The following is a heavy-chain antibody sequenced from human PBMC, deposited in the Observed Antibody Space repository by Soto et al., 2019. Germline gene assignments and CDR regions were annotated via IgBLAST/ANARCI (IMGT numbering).Heavy chain of an antibody. V-gene: IGHV6-1*01. D-gene: IGHD3-22*01. CDR1: GDSVSSNSAA. J-gene: IGHJ3*02. CDR3: AREDSSGYDAFDI. Sequence: SQTLSLTYVIPGDSVSSNSAAWNWIRQSPSRGLEWLGRTYYRSKLYNDYAVSVKSRITINPDTSKNQFSLQLNSVTPEDTAVYYCAREDSSGYDAFDIWGQGTMVTVSS. CDR2: TYYRSKLYN.